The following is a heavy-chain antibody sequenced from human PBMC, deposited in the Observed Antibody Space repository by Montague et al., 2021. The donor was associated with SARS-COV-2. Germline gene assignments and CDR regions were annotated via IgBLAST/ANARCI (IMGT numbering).Heavy chain of an antibody. CDR2: IKDDGSEQ. CDR1: GFSFGSNW. Sequence: SLRLSCAASGFSFGSNWMSWVRQAPGKGLEWVANIKDDGSEQYYADSLKGRFTISRDNAKNPLYLQVHSLRAEDTAVYYCARHSSGYFWGQGTLVTVSS. CDR3: ARHSSGYF. V-gene: IGHV3-7*01. J-gene: IGHJ4*02. D-gene: IGHD5-12*01.